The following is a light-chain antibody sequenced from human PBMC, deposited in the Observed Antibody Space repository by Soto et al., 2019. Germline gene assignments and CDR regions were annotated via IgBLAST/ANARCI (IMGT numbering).Light chain of an antibody. V-gene: IGKV3-11*01. CDR2: DAS. J-gene: IGKJ5*01. CDR1: QSVNSY. Sequence: EIALTQSRATLSLSPGERATPTCRASQSVNSYLAWYQQKPGQAPRLLIYDASNRATGIPARFSGSGSGTDFTLTINSLEPEDFAVYYCQQRTSWPITFGQGTRLEIK. CDR3: QQRTSWPIT.